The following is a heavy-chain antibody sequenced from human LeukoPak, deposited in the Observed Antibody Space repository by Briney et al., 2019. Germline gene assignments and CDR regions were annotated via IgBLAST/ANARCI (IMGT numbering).Heavy chain of an antibody. Sequence: GGSLRLSCTASGFTFNDYYMSWIRQAPGKGLEWLSYTNIGGTNTHYADSVKGRFTISRDNAKKSLYLEMNNLRAEDTAVYYCATDGAGFDTWGQGVLVTVSS. CDR3: ATDGAGFDT. CDR2: TNIGGTNT. V-gene: IGHV3-11*01. J-gene: IGHJ5*02. CDR1: GFTFNDYY.